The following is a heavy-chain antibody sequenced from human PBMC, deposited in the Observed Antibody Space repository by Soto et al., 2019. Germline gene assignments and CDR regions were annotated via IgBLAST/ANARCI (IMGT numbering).Heavy chain of an antibody. J-gene: IGHJ5*02. CDR1: GYTFTSSC. CDR2: ISGHNGTT. CDR3: ARDRPSYDNREVGWVDP. D-gene: IGHD3-22*01. Sequence: QVELVQSGAEVRKPGASVKVSCRASGYTFTSSCISWVRQAPGQGLEWMGWISGHNGTTNYAQKFQARVTMPTVTSTRTAFMELSNLISDDTAVSYSARDRPSYDNREVGWVDPWGQGTLVTVSS. V-gene: IGHV1-18*01.